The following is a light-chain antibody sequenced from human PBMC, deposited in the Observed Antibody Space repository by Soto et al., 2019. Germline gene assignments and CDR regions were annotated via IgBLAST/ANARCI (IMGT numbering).Light chain of an antibody. V-gene: IGKV3-20*01. CDR2: GAS. CDR3: QQYNSYSPGT. Sequence: EIVLTQSPGTLSLSPGERATLSCRASQSVSSNNLAWYQQRPGQAPRVVIYGASTRATGIPERFSGSGSGTEFALTISSLQPDDFATYYCQQYNSYSPGTFGQGTKVDIK. CDR1: QSVSSNN. J-gene: IGKJ1*01.